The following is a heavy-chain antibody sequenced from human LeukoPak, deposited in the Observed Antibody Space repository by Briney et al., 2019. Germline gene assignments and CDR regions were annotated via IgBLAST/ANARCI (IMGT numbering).Heavy chain of an antibody. CDR2: IWYDGSKK. D-gene: IGHD3-22*01. V-gene: IGHV3-33*01. CDR3: ARDTYDSSGYSYGIY. CDR1: GFTFSSYV. Sequence: GRSLRLSCAASGFTFSSYVMHWVRQAPGKGLEWVADIWYDGSKKYYADSVKGRFTISRDNSKNTLYLQMNSLRAEDTAVYYCARDTYDSSGYSYGIYWGQGTLVTVSS. J-gene: IGHJ4*02.